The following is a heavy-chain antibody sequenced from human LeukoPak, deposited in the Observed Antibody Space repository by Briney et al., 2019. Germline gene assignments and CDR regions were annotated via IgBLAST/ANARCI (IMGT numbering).Heavy chain of an antibody. V-gene: IGHV6-1*01. CDR1: GDSVSSNSVT. D-gene: IGHD2-2*01. J-gene: IGHJ5*02. CDR3: ARRLTQYDCFDP. CDR2: TYYRSTWYN. Sequence: SQTLSLTCAISGDSVSSNSVTWNWIRQSPSRGLEWLGRTYYRSTWYNDYAVSVRGRITVSPDTSKNQISLHLNSVTPEDTAVYYCARRLTQYDCFDPWGQGILVTVSS.